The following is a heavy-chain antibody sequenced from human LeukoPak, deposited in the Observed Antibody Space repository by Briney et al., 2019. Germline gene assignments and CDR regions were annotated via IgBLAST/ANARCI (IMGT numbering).Heavy chain of an antibody. D-gene: IGHD6-6*01. V-gene: IGHV4-34*01. CDR1: GGSLSGYH. Sequence: SETLCLTCAVYGGSLSGYHWSWIRQPPGKGLEWIGEINHRGSTNYNPSLKSRVTMSVDTSKNQFSLKLSSVTAADTAVYYCARGRGAARFVTIEFDYWGQGALVTVSS. J-gene: IGHJ4*02. CDR2: INHRGST. CDR3: ARGRGAARFVTIEFDY.